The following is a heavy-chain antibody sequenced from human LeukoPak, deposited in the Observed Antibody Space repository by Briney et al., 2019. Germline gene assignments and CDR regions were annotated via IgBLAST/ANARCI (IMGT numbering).Heavy chain of an antibody. CDR1: GFTFSSYA. Sequence: PGGSLRLSCAASGFTFSSYAMHWVRQAPGKGLEGVAGIAYDGSNKYYAGSVKGLFTISRDNSKNTLYLQMNSLRAEDTAVYYCARDPGGLRFGDCYFDYWGQGTLVTVSS. CDR2: IAYDGSNK. CDR3: ARDPGGLRFGDCYFDY. V-gene: IGHV3-30-3*01. D-gene: IGHD3-10*01. J-gene: IGHJ4*02.